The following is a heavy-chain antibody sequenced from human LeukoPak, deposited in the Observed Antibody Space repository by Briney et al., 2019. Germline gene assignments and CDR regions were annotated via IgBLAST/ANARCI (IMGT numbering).Heavy chain of an antibody. V-gene: IGHV3-23*01. Sequence: GGSLRLSCAASGFTFSSYAMSWVRQAPGKGLEWVSSLSSGGTGAYYADSVKGRFTISRDNSKSTLYLQMNSLRVEDTAVYFCAKAASGSCRPDYWGQGTLVTVSS. CDR1: GFTFSSYA. CDR2: LSSGGTGA. CDR3: AKAASGSCRPDY. J-gene: IGHJ4*02. D-gene: IGHD3-22*01.